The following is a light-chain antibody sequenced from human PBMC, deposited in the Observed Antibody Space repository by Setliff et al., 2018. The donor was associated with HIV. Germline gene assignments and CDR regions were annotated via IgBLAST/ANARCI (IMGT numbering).Light chain of an antibody. CDR3: SSYASSSTLGV. Sequence: SVLTQPASVSGSPGQSITISCTGTSSDLGDYDYVSWYQQHPGKAPKLIIFDVTNRPSGVSNRFSGSKSGTTASLTISGLQAEDEADYYCSSYASSSTLGVFGTGTKVTVL. CDR2: DVT. J-gene: IGLJ1*01. V-gene: IGLV2-14*03. CDR1: SSDLGDYDY.